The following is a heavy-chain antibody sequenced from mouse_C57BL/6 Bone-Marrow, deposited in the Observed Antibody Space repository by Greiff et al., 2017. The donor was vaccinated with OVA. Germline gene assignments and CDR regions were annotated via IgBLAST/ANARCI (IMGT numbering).Heavy chain of an antibody. J-gene: IGHJ3*01. CDR3: TRRAQATWFAY. V-gene: IGHV14-4*01. CDR1: GFNIKDDY. D-gene: IGHD3-2*02. CDR2: IDPENGDT. Sequence: VQLKESGAELVRPGASVKLSCTASGFNIKDDYMHWVKQRPEQGLEWIGWIDPENGDTEYASKFQGKATITADTSSNTAYLQLSSLTSEDTAVYYCTRRAQATWFAYWGQGTLVTVSA.